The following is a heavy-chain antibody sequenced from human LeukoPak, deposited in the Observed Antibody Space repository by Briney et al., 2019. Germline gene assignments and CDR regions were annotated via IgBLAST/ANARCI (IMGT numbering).Heavy chain of an antibody. CDR2: IYHSGTT. CDR1: GGSITNTNYY. Sequence: KTSETLSLTCIVSGGSITNTNYYWGWIRQPPGKGLEWIGGIYHSGTTLYNPSLKSRVTISVDTSKNQFSLRLSSVTAADTAVYYCARPRYYGSGSFAPYYFDYWGQGTLVTVSS. CDR3: ARPRYYGSGSFAPYYFDY. D-gene: IGHD3-10*01. V-gene: IGHV4-39*07. J-gene: IGHJ4*02.